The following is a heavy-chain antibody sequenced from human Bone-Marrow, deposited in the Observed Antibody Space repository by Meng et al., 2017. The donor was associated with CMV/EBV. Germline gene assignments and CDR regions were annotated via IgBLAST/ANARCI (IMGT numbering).Heavy chain of an antibody. CDR3: AREFLPTYYDFWSGYRAFDI. CDR2: ISSSSSYI. D-gene: IGHD3-3*01. CDR1: GFTFSSYS. J-gene: IGHJ3*02. Sequence: GESLKISCAASGFTFSSYSMNWVRQAPGKGLEWVSSISSSSSYIYYADSVKGRFTISRDNAKNSLYLQMNSLRAEDTAVYYCAREFLPTYYDFWSGYRAFDIWGQGTMVTVSS. V-gene: IGHV3-21*01.